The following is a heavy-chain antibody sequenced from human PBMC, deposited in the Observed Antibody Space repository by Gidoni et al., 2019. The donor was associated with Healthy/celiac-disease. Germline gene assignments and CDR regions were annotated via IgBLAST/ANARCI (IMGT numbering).Heavy chain of an antibody. J-gene: IGHJ6*03. D-gene: IGHD2-21*01. V-gene: IGHV3-13*01. Sequence: ELQLVESGGGLVQPGGSLRLSCAASGFTFSRYNMHWVRQATGKGLEWVSAIGTAGDTYYPGSVKGRFTISRENAKNSLYLQMNSLRAEDTAVYYCARYSAPGERWDYYRDVWGKGTTVTVSS. CDR1: GFTFSRYN. CDR3: ARYSAPGERWDYYRDV. CDR2: IGTAGDT.